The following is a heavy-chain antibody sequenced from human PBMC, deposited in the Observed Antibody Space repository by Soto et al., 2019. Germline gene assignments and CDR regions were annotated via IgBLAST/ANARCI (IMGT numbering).Heavy chain of an antibody. CDR1: GGTFSSYT. V-gene: IGHV1-69*02. J-gene: IGHJ4*02. CDR3: ARVSPLYGSGLDY. Sequence: QVQLVQSGAEVKKPGSSVKVSCKASGGTFSSYTISWVRQAPGQGLEWMGRIIPSLGIANYAQKFQGRVTITADKSTSTAYMELSSLRSEDTAVYYCARVSPLYGSGLDYWGQGTLVTVSS. D-gene: IGHD3-10*01. CDR2: IIPSLGIA.